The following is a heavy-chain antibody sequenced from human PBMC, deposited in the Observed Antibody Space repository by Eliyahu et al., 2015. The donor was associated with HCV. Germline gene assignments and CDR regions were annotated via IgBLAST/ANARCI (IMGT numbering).Heavy chain of an antibody. Sequence: VQLVESGGGLVEPGGSLRLSCAASGFNFSSYEXXWVRQAPGKGLEWVSYISSTGSTIHXADSVRGRFTISRDNAKASLNLQMNSLRAEDTAVYYCAGGVPLHIFVTQLIGELEGPAAFHIWGQGTVVTVSS. CDR3: AGGVPLHIFVTQLIGELEGPAAFHI. D-gene: IGHD3-10*01. CDR1: GFNFSSYE. J-gene: IGHJ3*02. CDR2: ISSTGSTI. V-gene: IGHV3-48*03.